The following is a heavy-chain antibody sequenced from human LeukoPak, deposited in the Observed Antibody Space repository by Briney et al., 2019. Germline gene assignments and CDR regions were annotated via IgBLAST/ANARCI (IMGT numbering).Heavy chain of an antibody. V-gene: IGHV4-4*07. CDR3: ARGRSGSYYGVVDY. D-gene: IGHD1-26*01. CDR1: GGSISSYY. J-gene: IGHJ4*02. CDR2: IYTSGST. Sequence: SETLSLTCTVSGGSISSYYWSWIRQPAGKGLEWIGRIYTSGSTNYNPSLKSRVTMSVDTSKNQFSLKLSPVTAVDTAVYYCARGRSGSYYGVVDYWGQGTLVTVSS.